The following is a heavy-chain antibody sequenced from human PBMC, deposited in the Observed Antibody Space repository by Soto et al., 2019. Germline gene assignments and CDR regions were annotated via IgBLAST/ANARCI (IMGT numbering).Heavy chain of an antibody. CDR3: TIGRGQRGGSY. D-gene: IGHD5-12*01. Sequence: QVQLVQSGAEVKEPGASVKVSCTASGYTFTNYYMHWLRQAPGQGLEWMGMIIPSNGRTTYAQKFLGSVTLTRDTSTGTFYMDLTSLRFEDTAFYYCTIGRGQRGGSYWGQGTLVTVSS. V-gene: IGHV1-46*03. CDR2: IIPSNGRT. J-gene: IGHJ4*02. CDR1: GYTFTNYY.